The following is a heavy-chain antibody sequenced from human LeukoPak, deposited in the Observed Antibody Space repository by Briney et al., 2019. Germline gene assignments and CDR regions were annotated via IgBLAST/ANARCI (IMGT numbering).Heavy chain of an antibody. CDR3: ARGGSSGWQENYYYYGMDV. CDR2: IIPILGIA. Sequence: ASVKVSCKASGGTFSSYAISWVRQAPGQGLEWMGRIIPILGIANYAQKFQGRVTITADKSTSTAYTELSSLRSEDTAVYYCARGGSSGWQENYYYYGMDVWGQGTTVTVSS. D-gene: IGHD6-19*01. J-gene: IGHJ6*02. V-gene: IGHV1-69*04. CDR1: GGTFSSYA.